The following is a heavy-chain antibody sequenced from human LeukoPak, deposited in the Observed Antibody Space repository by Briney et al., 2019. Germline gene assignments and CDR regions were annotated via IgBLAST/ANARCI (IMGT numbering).Heavy chain of an antibody. V-gene: IGHV3-23*01. CDR1: GFTFSNYA. J-gene: IGHJ5*02. Sequence: GGSLRLSCVASGFTFSNYAMTWVRQAPGKGLEWVSGISGSGGSTDYADSVKGRFTISRDNSKNTLYLQMNSLRAEDTAVYYCARDYLGWFDPWGQGTLVTVSS. CDR2: ISGSGGST. CDR3: ARDYLGWFDP.